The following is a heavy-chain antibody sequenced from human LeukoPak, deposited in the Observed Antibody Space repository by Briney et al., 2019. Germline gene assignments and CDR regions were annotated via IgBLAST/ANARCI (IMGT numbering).Heavy chain of an antibody. CDR2: LNPNSGAT. CDR3: ARDFQWLVPAEYFQH. CDR1: GYTFTGYY. J-gene: IGHJ1*01. V-gene: IGHV1-2*02. D-gene: IGHD6-19*01. Sequence: ASVKVSCKASGYTFTGYYIHWVRQAPGQGLEWMGWLNPNSGATNVAQKFQGRVTMTRDTSINTAYMEMSSLRSDDTAVYYCARDFQWLVPAEYFQHWGQGTVVTVAS.